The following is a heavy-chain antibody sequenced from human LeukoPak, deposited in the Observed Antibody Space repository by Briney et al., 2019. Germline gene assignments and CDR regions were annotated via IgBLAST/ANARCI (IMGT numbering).Heavy chain of an antibody. J-gene: IGHJ4*02. V-gene: IGHV3-23*01. CDR1: GFTFTTYS. D-gene: IGHD6-19*01. CDR2: VIGIVGKT. CDR3: VKEKDSRGFFDY. Sequence: GRSLTLSCIASGFTFTTYSISWVRHPPGKLLEWVSAVIGIVGKTYYANSMKDRFTISRDNFKNTLYVQMNSLRAEDTAVYYCVKEKDSRGFFDYWGQGTLVTVSS.